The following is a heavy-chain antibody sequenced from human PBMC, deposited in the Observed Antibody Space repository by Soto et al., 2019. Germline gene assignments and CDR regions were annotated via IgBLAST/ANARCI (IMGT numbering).Heavy chain of an antibody. CDR1: GYXFTNYW. J-gene: IGHJ6*02. CDR2: IYPGDSDT. CDR3: AASIFYYGMDV. V-gene: IGHV5-51*01. Sequence: EXLKISCKGSGYXFTNYWLVWVRQMPGKGLEFMGIIYPGDSDTKYNPSFQGQVTISAYKSITTTYLRWTSLKASDTAIYYCAASIFYYGMDVWGQGTTVTVS.